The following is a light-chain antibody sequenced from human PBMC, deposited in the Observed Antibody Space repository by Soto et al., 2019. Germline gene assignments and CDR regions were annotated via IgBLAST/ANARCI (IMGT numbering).Light chain of an antibody. CDR1: QSVGSK. J-gene: IGKJ1*01. Sequence: EIVLTQSPGTLSLSPGERATLSCRASQSVGSKLAWYRQTPGQAPRLLIYGASTRATDTPARFSGSGAETDFTLTISRVEPAAFALYYWQQYGSSFSTFGPGTQVE. V-gene: IGKV3-20*01. CDR3: QQYGSSFST. CDR2: GAS.